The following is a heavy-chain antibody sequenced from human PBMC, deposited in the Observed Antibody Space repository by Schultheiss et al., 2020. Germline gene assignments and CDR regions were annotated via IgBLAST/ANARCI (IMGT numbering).Heavy chain of an antibody. J-gene: IGHJ4*02. CDR3: ARDRGVKYYYDSSGLYFDY. D-gene: IGHD3-22*01. CDR2: IYYSGST. Sequence: SETLSLTCTVSGGSISSGGYYWSWIRQHPGKGLEWIGYIYYSGSTYYNPSLKSRVTISVDTSKNQFSLKLSSVTAADTAVYYCARDRGVKYYYDSSGLYFDYWGQGTLVTVSS. V-gene: IGHV4-31*03. CDR1: GGSISSGGYY.